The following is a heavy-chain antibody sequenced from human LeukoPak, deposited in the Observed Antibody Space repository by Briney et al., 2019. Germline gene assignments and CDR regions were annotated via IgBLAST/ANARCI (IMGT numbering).Heavy chain of an antibody. V-gene: IGHV4-34*01. CDR3: ARGRGSRPFDI. J-gene: IGHJ3*02. CDR1: GGSFSGYY. Sequence: QPSETLSLTCAVYGGSFSGYYWSWIRQPPGKGLEWIGEINHSGSTNYNPSLKSRVTISVDTSKNQFSLKLSSVTAADTAVYYCARGRGSRPFDIWGQGTMVTVSS. CDR2: INHSGST. D-gene: IGHD1-26*01.